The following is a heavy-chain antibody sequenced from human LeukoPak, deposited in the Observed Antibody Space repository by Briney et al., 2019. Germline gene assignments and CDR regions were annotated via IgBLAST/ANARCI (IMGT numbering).Heavy chain of an antibody. V-gene: IGHV3-48*04. D-gene: IGHD3-22*01. J-gene: IGHJ4*02. CDR1: GFTFSSYS. CDR2: ISSSGSTI. CDR3: ARAPDYYDSSGYFDY. Sequence: PGGSLRLSCAASGFTFSSYSMNWVRQAPGEGLEWVSYISSSGSTIYYADSVKGRFTISRDNAKNSLYLQMNSLRAEDTAVYYCARAPDYYDSSGYFDYWGQGTLVTVSS.